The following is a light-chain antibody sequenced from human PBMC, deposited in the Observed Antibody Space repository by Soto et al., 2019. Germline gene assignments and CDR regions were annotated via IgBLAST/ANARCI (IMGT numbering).Light chain of an antibody. J-gene: IGKJ1*01. Sequence: DIQVTQSPSFLSASRRDRVSSSCRASQGISNFLAWYQQKPGKAPKLLIFAASSLQSGVPSRFSGSGSGTEFTLTITSVQPEDFATYCCQQFHSYPRTFGQGTKVDI. CDR3: QQFHSYPRT. CDR1: QGISNF. CDR2: AAS. V-gene: IGKV1-9*01.